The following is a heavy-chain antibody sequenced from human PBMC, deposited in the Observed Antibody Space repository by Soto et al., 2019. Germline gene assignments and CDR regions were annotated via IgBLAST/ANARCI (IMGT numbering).Heavy chain of an antibody. CDR1: GDCVNNRHG. CDR2: TYHSGTT. J-gene: IGHJ5*02. Sequence: SGSLALGCAVCGDCVNNRHGGGSVRQTPGKGLEWIGDTYHSGTTNYNPSLKTRVTISIDKSKNQFSLKMNSVTAADTAVYYSAREVNSSPARGPNWFDPWGQGTLVTVSS. CDR3: AREVNSSPARGPNWFDP. D-gene: IGHD6-13*01. V-gene: IGHV4-4*02.